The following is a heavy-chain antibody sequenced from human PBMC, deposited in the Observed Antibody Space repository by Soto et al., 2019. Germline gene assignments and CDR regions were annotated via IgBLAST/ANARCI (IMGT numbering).Heavy chain of an antibody. Sequence: PGASLKISCKGSGYSFTSYWISWVRQMPGKGLEWMGRIDPSDSYTNYSPSFQGHVTISADKSISTSYLQWSSLKASDTAMYYCARSSRVATYYYYYYGMDVWGQGTTFTVSS. CDR1: GYSFTSYW. CDR2: IDPSDSYT. CDR3: ARSSRVATYYYYYYGMDV. J-gene: IGHJ6*02. V-gene: IGHV5-10-1*01.